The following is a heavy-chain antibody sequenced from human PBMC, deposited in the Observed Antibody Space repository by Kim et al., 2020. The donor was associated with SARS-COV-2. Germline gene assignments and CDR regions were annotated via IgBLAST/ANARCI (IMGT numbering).Heavy chain of an antibody. D-gene: IGHD6-19*01. V-gene: IGHV5-51*01. Sequence: TRYSPSFQGQVTISADKSISTAYLQWSSLKASDTAMYYCARQGLGGFDYWGQGTLVTVSS. CDR3: ARQGLGGFDY. J-gene: IGHJ4*02. CDR2: T.